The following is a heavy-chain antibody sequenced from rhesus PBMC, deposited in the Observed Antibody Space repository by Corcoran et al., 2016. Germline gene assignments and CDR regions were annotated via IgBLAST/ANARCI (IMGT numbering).Heavy chain of an antibody. CDR1: GGSISSNY. CDR2: IYGDRWST. J-gene: IGHJ5-1*01. D-gene: IGHD3-3*01. CDR3: ARYGIWTGYDV. Sequence: QVQLQESGPGLVKPSETLSLTCAVSGGSISSNYWSWIRQSPGKGLEWIGYIYGDRWSTSYDPSLKGRVTITTDASKNRFSLKLSSVTAADTAVYYCARYGIWTGYDVWGPGVLVTVSS. V-gene: IGHV4-147*01.